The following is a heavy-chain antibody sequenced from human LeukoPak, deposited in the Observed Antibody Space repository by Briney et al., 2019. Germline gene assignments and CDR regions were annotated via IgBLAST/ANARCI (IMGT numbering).Heavy chain of an antibody. CDR1: GGSISSYY. CDR2: IYTSGST. Sequence: PSETLSLTCTVSGGSISSYYWSWIRQPAGKGLEWIGRIYTSGSTNYNPSLKSRVTISVDTSKNQFSLKLSSVTAADTAVYYCARGGNSDLRPVAHFDYWGQGTLVTVSS. CDR3: ARGGNSDLRPVAHFDY. D-gene: IGHD2-15*01. J-gene: IGHJ4*02. V-gene: IGHV4-4*07.